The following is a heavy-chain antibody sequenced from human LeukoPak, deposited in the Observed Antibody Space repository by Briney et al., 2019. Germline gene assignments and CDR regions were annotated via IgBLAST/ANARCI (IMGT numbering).Heavy chain of an antibody. D-gene: IGHD1-26*01. CDR3: ARGGATVVS. CDR2: LKQDGSEK. J-gene: IGHJ4*02. CDR1: GFTFSSNW. V-gene: IGHV3-7*05. Sequence: TGGSLRFSCAASGFTFSSNWMSWVRQAPGKGLEWVANLKQDGSEKYYVDSVKGRFTISRDNAKNSLYLQMNSLRPEDTAVYYCARGGATVVSWGQGTLVTVSS.